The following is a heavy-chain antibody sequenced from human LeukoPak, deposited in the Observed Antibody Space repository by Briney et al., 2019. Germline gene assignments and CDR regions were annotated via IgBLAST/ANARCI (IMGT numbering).Heavy chain of an antibody. J-gene: IGHJ4*02. CDR2: IYYSGST. CDR1: GGSISSSGYY. V-gene: IGHV4-31*03. D-gene: IGHD3-9*01. CDR3: ARDAPYYDILTGWTHYFDY. Sequence: SQTLSLTCTVSGGSISSSGYYWSWIRQHPGKGLEWIGYIYYSGSTYYNPSLKSRVTISVDTSKNQFSLKLSSVTAADTAVYYCARDAPYYDILTGWTHYFDYWGQGTLVTVSS.